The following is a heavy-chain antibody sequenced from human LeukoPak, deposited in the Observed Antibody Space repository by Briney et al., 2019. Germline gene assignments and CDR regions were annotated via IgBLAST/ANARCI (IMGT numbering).Heavy chain of an antibody. J-gene: IGHJ4*02. CDR2: VDSDDGER. V-gene: IGHV1-24*01. Sequence: GASVKVSCKVSGYTLTDLSMHWVRQAPGKGLEWTGGVDSDDGERLYAQKIQGRVTMTEDAFIDTAYMALSGLRSDDTAVYFCATEVGSRYFEYWGQGALVTVSS. CDR1: GYTLTDLS. D-gene: IGHD6-19*01. CDR3: ATEVGSRYFEY.